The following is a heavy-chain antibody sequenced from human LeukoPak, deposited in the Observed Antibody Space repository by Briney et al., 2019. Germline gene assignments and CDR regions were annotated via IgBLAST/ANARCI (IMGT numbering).Heavy chain of an antibody. Sequence: SETLSLTCAVYGGSFSGYYWSWIRQPPGKGLEWIGEINHSGSTNYNPSLMSRVTISVDTSKNQFSLKLSSVTAADTAVYYCARDCAVTGKFDYWGQGTLVTVSS. J-gene: IGHJ4*02. D-gene: IGHD2-21*01. V-gene: IGHV4-34*01. CDR2: INHSGST. CDR3: ARDCAVTGKFDY. CDR1: GGSFSGYY.